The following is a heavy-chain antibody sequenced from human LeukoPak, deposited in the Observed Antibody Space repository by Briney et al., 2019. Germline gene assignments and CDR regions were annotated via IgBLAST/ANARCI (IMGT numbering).Heavy chain of an antibody. Sequence: GGSLRLSCAGSGFIFNSYAMSWVRQAPGKGLEWVSATSGSGGSTYYADSVKGRFTISRDNSKNTLYLQMNSLSVEDTAVYYCAKDVIVGGSTANWYFDFWGRGTLVAVSS. V-gene: IGHV3-23*01. CDR1: GFIFNSYA. J-gene: IGHJ2*01. CDR3: AKDVIVGGSTANWYFDF. CDR2: TSGSGGST. D-gene: IGHD1-26*01.